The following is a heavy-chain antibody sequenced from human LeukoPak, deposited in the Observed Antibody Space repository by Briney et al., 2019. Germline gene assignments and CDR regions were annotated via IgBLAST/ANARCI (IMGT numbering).Heavy chain of an antibody. V-gene: IGHV3-7*01. CDR2: IKQDGSEK. D-gene: IGHD3-3*01. Sequence: GGTLRLSCAASGFTFSSYWMSWVRQAPGKALEWVANIKQDGSEKYYVDSVKGRFTISRDNAKNSLYLQMNSLRAEDTAVYYCARVSYDFWSGYWHFDYWGQGTLVTVSS. CDR1: GFTFSSYW. CDR3: ARVSYDFWSGYWHFDY. J-gene: IGHJ4*02.